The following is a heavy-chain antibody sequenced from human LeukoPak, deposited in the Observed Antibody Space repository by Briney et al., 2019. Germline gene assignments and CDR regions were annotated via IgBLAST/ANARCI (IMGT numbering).Heavy chain of an antibody. J-gene: IGHJ6*03. CDR1: GFTFSSYS. Sequence: GGSLRLSCAASGFTFSSYSMNWVRQAPGKGLEWVSSISSSSSYIYYADSVKGRFTISRDNAKNSLYLQMNSLRAEDTAVYYCARDEAYYYGSGSYYHYYYYMDVWGQGTLVTVSS. CDR2: ISSSSSYI. D-gene: IGHD3-10*01. V-gene: IGHV3-21*01. CDR3: ARDEAYYYGSGSYYHYYYYMDV.